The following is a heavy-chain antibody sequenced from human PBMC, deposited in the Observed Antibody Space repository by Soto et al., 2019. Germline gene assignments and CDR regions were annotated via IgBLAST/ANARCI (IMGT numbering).Heavy chain of an antibody. D-gene: IGHD3-10*01. Sequence: EVQLVESGGGLVQPGGSLRLSCAASGFTFSSYSMNWVRQAPGKGREWVSYISSSSSTIYSADSVKGLFTISRDNAKNSLYLQMNSLRAEDTAVYYCARANYYGSPGYFDYWGQGTLVTVSS. V-gene: IGHV3-48*01. CDR3: ARANYYGSPGYFDY. J-gene: IGHJ4*02. CDR1: GFTFSSYS. CDR2: ISSSSSTI.